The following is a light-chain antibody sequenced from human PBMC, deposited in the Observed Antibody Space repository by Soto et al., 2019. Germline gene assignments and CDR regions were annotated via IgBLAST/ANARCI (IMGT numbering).Light chain of an antibody. Sequence: EIVLTQSPGTLSLSPGERATLSCRASQSVSSSYLAWYQQKPGQAPRLLIYVASSMATGIPDRFSGSGSGTYFTLTISRLEPEDFAVYYCQQYGSLFTFGPGTKVDIK. CDR3: QQYGSLFT. V-gene: IGKV3-20*01. CDR2: VAS. CDR1: QSVSSSY. J-gene: IGKJ3*01.